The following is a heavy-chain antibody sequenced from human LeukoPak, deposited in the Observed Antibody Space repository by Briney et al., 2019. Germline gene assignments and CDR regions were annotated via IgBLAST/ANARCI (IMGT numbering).Heavy chain of an antibody. Sequence: GGSLRLSCAASGFXFSDYWMHWVRQAPGKGLVWVSRINGDGTSTRYADSVKGRFTISRDNAKNTLYLQMNSLSAEDTAVYYCAKLVGATTGIDYWGQGTLVTVSS. CDR3: AKLVGATTGIDY. CDR2: INGDGTST. D-gene: IGHD1-26*01. J-gene: IGHJ4*02. V-gene: IGHV3-74*01. CDR1: GFXFSDYW.